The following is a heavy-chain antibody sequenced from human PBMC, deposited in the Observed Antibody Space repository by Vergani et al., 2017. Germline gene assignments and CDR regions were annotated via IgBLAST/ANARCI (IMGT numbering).Heavy chain of an antibody. V-gene: IGHV3-30*18. CDR2: ISYDGSNK. Sequence: QVQLVESGGGVVQPGRSLRLSCAASGFTFSSYGMHWVRQAPGKGLEWVAVISYDGSNKYYADSVKGRFTISRDNSKTTLYLQINSLRAEYTAVYYCAKVRTYYGSGSYYNGFDYWGQGTLVTVSS. J-gene: IGHJ4*02. CDR1: GFTFSSYG. D-gene: IGHD3-10*01. CDR3: AKVRTYYGSGSYYNGFDY.